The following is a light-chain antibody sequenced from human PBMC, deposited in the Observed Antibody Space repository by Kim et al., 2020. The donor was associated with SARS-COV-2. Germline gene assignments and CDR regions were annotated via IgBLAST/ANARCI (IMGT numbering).Light chain of an antibody. CDR1: QSVSSN. CDR3: QQYSHWPLT. Sequence: EIVMTQSPATLTVSLGERATLSCRASQSVSSNLAWYQQKPGQATRLLIYGASTRATGIPGRFSGSGSGIEFTLTISSLQSEDFAVYYCQQYSHWPLTFGGGTKVDIK. J-gene: IGKJ4*01. CDR2: GAS. V-gene: IGKV3-15*01.